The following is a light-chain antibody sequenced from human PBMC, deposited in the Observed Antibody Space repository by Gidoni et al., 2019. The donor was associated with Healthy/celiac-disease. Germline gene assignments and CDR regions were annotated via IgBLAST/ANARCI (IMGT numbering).Light chain of an antibody. CDR2: KVS. Sequence: VVMTQSPLSLPVTLGQPASISCRSSQSLVYSDGNTYLNWFQQRPGQSPRRLIYKVSNRDSGVPDRFSGSGSGTEDVGVYYCMQGTHWPPAFGPGTKVDIK. J-gene: IGKJ3*01. CDR1: QSLVYSDGNTY. CDR3: MQGTHWPPA. V-gene: IGKV2-30*01.